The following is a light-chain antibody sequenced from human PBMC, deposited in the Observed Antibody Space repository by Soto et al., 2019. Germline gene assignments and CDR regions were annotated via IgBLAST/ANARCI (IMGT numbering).Light chain of an antibody. CDR1: PSIRSRY. CDR3: QQYGGPGWT. J-gene: IGKJ1*01. Sequence: DIVLTQSPGTLSLSPGERATLSCRASPSIRSRYLAWYQQRPGKAPRLLIYGASSRATGIPDRFSGSGSGTDFTLSISRLEPGDFAVYYWQQYGGPGWTFGLGTKVEIK. V-gene: IGKV3-20*01. CDR2: GAS.